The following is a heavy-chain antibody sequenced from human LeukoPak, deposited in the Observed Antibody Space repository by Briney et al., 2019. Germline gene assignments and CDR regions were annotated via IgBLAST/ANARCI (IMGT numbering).Heavy chain of an antibody. Sequence: PGGSLRLSCAASGFTFSSHWMHWVRQAPGKGLEWVSSISSSSSYIYYADSVKGRFTISRDNPKNTLYLQMNSLRAEDTAVYYCAKAGGWFGELLQTSADNWFDPWGQGTLVTVSS. J-gene: IGHJ5*02. D-gene: IGHD3-10*01. V-gene: IGHV3-21*04. CDR3: AKAGGWFGELLQTSADNWFDP. CDR2: ISSSSSYI. CDR1: GFTFSSHW.